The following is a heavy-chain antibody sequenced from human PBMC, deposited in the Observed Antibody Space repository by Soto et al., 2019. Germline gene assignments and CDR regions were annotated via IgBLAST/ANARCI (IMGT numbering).Heavy chain of an antibody. Sequence: GSLRLSCAAPGFTFENFGMSWVRQAPGKGLEWISSISGSGLNKYYADSVKGRFTISRDNSKNTVYLELSNLRAEDTAVYHCAKNQGVELVPLATVDWFDPWGQGSVVTVSS. CDR2: ISGSGLNK. CDR3: AKNQGVELVPLATVDWFDP. D-gene: IGHD1-26*01. V-gene: IGHV3-23*01. CDR1: GFTFENFG. J-gene: IGHJ5*02.